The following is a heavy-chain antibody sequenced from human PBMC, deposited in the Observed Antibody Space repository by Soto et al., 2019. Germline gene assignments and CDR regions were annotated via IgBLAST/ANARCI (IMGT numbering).Heavy chain of an antibody. CDR1: GGSFSGYY. Sequence: SETLSLTCPVYGGSFSGYYWSWIRQPPGKGLEWIGEINHSVITNYHPSLKPRVTISLDTSKNQYSLNLSYLTAADTAVYYCVKSADIVVVVPVAIEAFEGWGQGTMVTVSS. CDR2: INHSVIT. D-gene: IGHD2-15*01. CDR3: VKSADIVVVVPVAIEAFEG. J-gene: IGHJ3*01. V-gene: IGHV4-34*01.